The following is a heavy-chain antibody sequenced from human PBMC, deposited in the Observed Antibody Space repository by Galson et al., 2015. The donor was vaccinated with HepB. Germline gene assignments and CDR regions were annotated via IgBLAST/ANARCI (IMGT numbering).Heavy chain of an antibody. V-gene: IGHV3-33*08. D-gene: IGHD2-21*02. CDR1: GFTFSSYG. J-gene: IGHJ3*02. Sequence: SLRLSCAASGFTFSSYGMHWVRQAPGKGLEWVAVIWYDGSNKYYADSVKGRFTISRDNSKNTLYLQMNSLRAEDTAVYYCARNVVVTATPDAFDIWGQGTMVTVSS. CDR2: IWYDGSNK. CDR3: ARNVVVTATPDAFDI.